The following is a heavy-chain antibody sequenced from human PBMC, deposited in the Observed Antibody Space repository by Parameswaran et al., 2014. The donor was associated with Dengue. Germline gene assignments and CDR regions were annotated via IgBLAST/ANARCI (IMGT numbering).Heavy chain of an antibody. V-gene: IGHV3-11*04. Sequence: VRQMPGKGLEWVSYISSSGATIYYADSVTGRFTISRDNAKNSLYLQMNSLRAEDTAVYYCARALYSGSWDAFDIWGQGTMVTVSS. J-gene: IGHJ3*02. CDR2: ISSSGATI. CDR3: ARALYSGSWDAFDI. D-gene: IGHD1-26*01.